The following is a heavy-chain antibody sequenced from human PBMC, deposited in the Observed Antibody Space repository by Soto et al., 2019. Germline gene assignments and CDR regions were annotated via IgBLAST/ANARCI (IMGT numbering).Heavy chain of an antibody. CDR1: GFTFSSYA. CDR2: ISGSGGAT. CDR3: AKQSHGSGSYYNGVFFDY. V-gene: IGHV3-23*01. J-gene: IGHJ4*02. Sequence: GSLRLSCAASGFTFSSYAMNWVRQAPGKGLEWVSGISGSGGATYYADSVKGRFTISRDNSKNTLYLQMNSLRAEDTAVYYCAKQSHGSGSYYNGVFFDYWGQGTLVTVSS. D-gene: IGHD3-10*01.